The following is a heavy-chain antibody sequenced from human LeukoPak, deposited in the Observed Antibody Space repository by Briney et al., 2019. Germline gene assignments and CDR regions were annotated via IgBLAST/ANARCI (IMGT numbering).Heavy chain of an antibody. V-gene: IGHV3-11*01. CDR3: AKRITMIVAVGDAFDI. J-gene: IGHJ3*02. CDR2: ISSSGSTI. Sequence: KPGGSLRLSCAASGFTFSDYYMSWIRQAPGKGLEWVSYISSSGSTIYYADSVKGRFTISRDNAKNSLYLQMNSLRAEDTAVYYCAKRITMIVAVGDAFDIWGQGTMVTVSS. CDR1: GFTFSDYY. D-gene: IGHD3-22*01.